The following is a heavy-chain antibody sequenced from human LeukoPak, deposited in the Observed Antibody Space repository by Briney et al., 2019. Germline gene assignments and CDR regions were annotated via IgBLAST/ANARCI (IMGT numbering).Heavy chain of an antibody. CDR2: ISYDGSNE. D-gene: IGHD1-26*01. CDR1: GFTSSRYG. V-gene: IGHV3-30*18. CDR3: AKDITVVGATSFDY. Sequence: GGSLRLSCAASGFTSSRYGMHWGRQAPGKGLEWVAAISYDGSNEYYEDSVKGRFTISRDNSKNTLYLQMNSLRAEDTAVYYCAKDITVVGATSFDYWGQGTLVTVSS. J-gene: IGHJ4*02.